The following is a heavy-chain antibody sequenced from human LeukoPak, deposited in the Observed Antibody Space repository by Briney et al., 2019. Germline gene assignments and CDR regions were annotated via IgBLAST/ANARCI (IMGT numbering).Heavy chain of an antibody. Sequence: PGGSLRLSCAASGFTFSSYAMSWVRQAPGKGLEWVSAISGSGGSTYYADSVKGRFTISRDNSKNTLYLQMNSLRAEDTAVYYCAKANIVEVPAATRKYYYYYMDVWGKGTTVTVSS. CDR1: GFTFSSYA. CDR3: AKANIVEVPAATRKYYYYYMDV. J-gene: IGHJ6*03. D-gene: IGHD2-2*01. V-gene: IGHV3-23*01. CDR2: ISGSGGST.